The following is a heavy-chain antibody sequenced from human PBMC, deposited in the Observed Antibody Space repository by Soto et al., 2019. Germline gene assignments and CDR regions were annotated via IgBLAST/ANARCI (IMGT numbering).Heavy chain of an antibody. Sequence: SVKVSCKASGGTFSRYAISWVRQAPGQGLEWMGGIIPIFGTANYAQKFQGRVTITADESTSTAYMELSSLRSEDTAVYYCSMRSITMVRGAPTPFYYYYGMDVWGQGTTVTVSS. V-gene: IGHV1-69*13. CDR3: SMRSITMVRGAPTPFYYYYGMDV. CDR1: GGTFSRYA. D-gene: IGHD3-10*01. J-gene: IGHJ6*02. CDR2: IIPIFGTA.